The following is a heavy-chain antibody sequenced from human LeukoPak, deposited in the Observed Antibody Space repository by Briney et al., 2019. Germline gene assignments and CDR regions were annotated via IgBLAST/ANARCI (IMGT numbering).Heavy chain of an antibody. CDR3: ARLDGTMVTGD. Sequence: ASVKVSCKASGYTFTSYYMHWVRQAPGQGLEWMGIINPSGGSTSYAQKFQGRVTMTRDTSTSTVYMELSSLRPEDTAVYYCARLDGTMVTGDWGQGTLVTVSS. CDR1: GYTFTSYY. CDR2: INPSGGST. V-gene: IGHV1-46*01. J-gene: IGHJ4*02. D-gene: IGHD3-10*01.